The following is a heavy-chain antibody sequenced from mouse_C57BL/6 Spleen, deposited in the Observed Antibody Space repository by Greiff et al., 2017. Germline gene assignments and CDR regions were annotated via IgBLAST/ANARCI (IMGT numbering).Heavy chain of an antibody. CDR3: ARQEVATDFDV. CDR1: GFTFSSSG. Sequence: EVMLVESGGDLVKPGGSLKLSCAASGFTFSSSGMSWVRQTPDKRLEWVATISSGGSYTYYPDSVKGRFTISRDNAKKTLYLQMRSLKSEDTAMYYCARQEVATDFDVWGTGTTVTVSS. V-gene: IGHV5-6*01. D-gene: IGHD1-1*01. CDR2: ISSGGSYT. J-gene: IGHJ1*03.